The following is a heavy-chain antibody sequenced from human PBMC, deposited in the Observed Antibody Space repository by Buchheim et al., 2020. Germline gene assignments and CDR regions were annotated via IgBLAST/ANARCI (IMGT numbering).Heavy chain of an antibody. CDR2: IIPIFGTA. V-gene: IGHV1-69*01. J-gene: IGHJ6*02. Sequence: QVQLVQSGAEVKKPGSSVKVSCKASGGTFSSYAISWVRQAPGQGLEWMGGIIPIFGTANYAQKFQGRVTITADESTSTAYMELSRLRSDDTAVYYCARDLSPAMIVVVIASYGMDVWGQGTT. D-gene: IGHD3-22*01. CDR3: ARDLSPAMIVVVIASYGMDV. CDR1: GGTFSSYA.